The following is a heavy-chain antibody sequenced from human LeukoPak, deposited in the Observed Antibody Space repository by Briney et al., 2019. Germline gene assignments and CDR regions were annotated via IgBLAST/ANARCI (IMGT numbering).Heavy chain of an antibody. CDR2: ISYDGSNK. V-gene: IGHV3-30*18. CDR3: AKGSDYPDN. CDR1: GFTFSSYG. Sequence: PGGSLRLSCAASGFTFSSYGMHWVRQAPGKGLKWVAVISYDGSNKYYADSVKGRFTISRDNSKNTLYLQMNSLRAEDTCVYYCAKGSDYPDNWGQGTLVTVSS. J-gene: IGHJ4*02.